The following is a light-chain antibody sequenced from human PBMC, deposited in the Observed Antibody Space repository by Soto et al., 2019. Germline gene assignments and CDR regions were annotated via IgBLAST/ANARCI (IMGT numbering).Light chain of an antibody. V-gene: IGKV1-9*01. CDR1: QDVSDY. CDR2: AAY. J-gene: IGKJ5*01. CDR3: QYLNGAPTIT. Sequence: DIQLTQSPSFLSASVGDRVTITCRASQDVSDYLAWYQHAPGKAPNLLIYAAYTLQSGVPSRFSGSGSGTEFSLTITSLRPEDFATYYCQYLNGAPTITFGQGTRLEIK.